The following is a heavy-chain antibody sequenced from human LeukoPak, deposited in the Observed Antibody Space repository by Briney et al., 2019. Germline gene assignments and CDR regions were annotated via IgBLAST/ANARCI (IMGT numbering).Heavy chain of an antibody. CDR2: IYYSGST. J-gene: IGHJ6*02. D-gene: IGHD2-2*01. V-gene: IGHV4-31*03. Sequence: PSQTLSLTCTVSGGSISSGGYYWSWIRQHPGKGLEWIGYIYYSGSTYYNPSLKSRVTISVDTSKNQFSLKLSSVTAADTAVYYCARAPGYCSSTSCFYYYYYGMDVWGQGPRSPSP. CDR1: GGSISSGGYY. CDR3: ARAPGYCSSTSCFYYYYYGMDV.